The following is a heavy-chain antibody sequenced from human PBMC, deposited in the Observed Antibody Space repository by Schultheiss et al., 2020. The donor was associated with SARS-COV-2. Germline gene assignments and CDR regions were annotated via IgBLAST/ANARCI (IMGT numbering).Heavy chain of an antibody. CDR2: IYYSGST. Sequence: SQTLSLTCTVSGGSISSYYWSWIRQPPGKGLEWIGYIYYSGSTNYNPSLKSRVTMSVDMTKNQFSLKLSSVTAADTAVYYCARAGYSSGWPDYWGQGTLVTVSS. J-gene: IGHJ4*02. CDR1: GGSISSYY. D-gene: IGHD6-19*01. V-gene: IGHV4-59*01. CDR3: ARAGYSSGWPDY.